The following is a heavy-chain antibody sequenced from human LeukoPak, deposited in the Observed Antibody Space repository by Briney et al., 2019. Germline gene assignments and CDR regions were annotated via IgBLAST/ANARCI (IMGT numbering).Heavy chain of an antibody. Sequence: GGSLRLSCAASGFTFSDYYMSWIRQAPGKGLEWVSYISSSGSTIYYADSVKGRFTISRDNAKNSMYLQMTSLRAEDTAVYYCARGGQWLVYWFDPWGEGTLVIVSS. D-gene: IGHD6-19*01. J-gene: IGHJ5*02. CDR1: GFTFSDYY. CDR3: ARGGQWLVYWFDP. V-gene: IGHV3-11*01. CDR2: ISSSGSTI.